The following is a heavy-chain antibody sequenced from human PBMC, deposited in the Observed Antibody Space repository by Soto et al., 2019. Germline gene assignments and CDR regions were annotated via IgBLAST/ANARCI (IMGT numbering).Heavy chain of an antibody. CDR1: GFTFTTSA. Sequence: PGGSLRLSCAASGFTFTTSAMSWVRQAPGKGLEWVSSISSSGSTTYYADSVKGRFTISRDNSQNTLYLQMNSLRVEDTAVYYCAKRPSLIGVAGPFDYCGHGSLFSVSS. V-gene: IGHV3-23*01. J-gene: IGHJ4*01. D-gene: IGHD6-19*01. CDR3: AKRPSLIGVAGPFDY. CDR2: ISSSGSTT.